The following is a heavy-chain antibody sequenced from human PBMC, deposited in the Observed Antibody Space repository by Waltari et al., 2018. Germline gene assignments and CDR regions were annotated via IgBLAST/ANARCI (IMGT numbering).Heavy chain of an antibody. CDR1: GGSISSSSYY. V-gene: IGHV4-39*07. CDR3: ARPLRLRRWLRLGGWYFDL. CDR2: IYYSGST. Sequence: QLQLQESGPGLVKPSETLSLTCTVSGGSISSSSYYWGWIRQPPGKGLEWIGSIYYSGSTYYTPSLKSRVTISVDTSKNQFSLMLSSVTAADTAVYYCARPLRLRRWLRLGGWYFDLWGRGTLVTVSS. D-gene: IGHD5-12*01. J-gene: IGHJ2*01.